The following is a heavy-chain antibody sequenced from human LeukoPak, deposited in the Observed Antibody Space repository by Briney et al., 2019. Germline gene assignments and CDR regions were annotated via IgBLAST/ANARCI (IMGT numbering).Heavy chain of an antibody. V-gene: IGHV3-74*01. CDR1: GFTFSSYW. CDR3: VSSGGSV. J-gene: IGHJ4*02. Sequence: PGGSLRLSCAASGFTFSSYWMHWVRQAPGKGLVWVSLITGNGNSTIHADSVKGRFTISRDNAKNTLYLQMNSLRPEDTAVYYCVSSGGSVWGQGTLVIVSS. D-gene: IGHD2-15*01. CDR2: ITGNGNST.